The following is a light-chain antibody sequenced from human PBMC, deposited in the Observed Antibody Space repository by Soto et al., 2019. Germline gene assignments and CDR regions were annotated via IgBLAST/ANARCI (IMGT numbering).Light chain of an antibody. J-gene: IGKJ5*01. V-gene: IGKV1-39*01. CDR1: QDIRNY. CDR3: QQSYSTPLT. Sequence: IQMTQSASSLSASVGDRVTITCQASQDIRNYLNWYQQKLGKAPKLLIYEASSLESGVPSRFSGSGSGTDFGLTISSLPPEDLATYDCQQSYSTPLTCGQGTRLEI. CDR2: EAS.